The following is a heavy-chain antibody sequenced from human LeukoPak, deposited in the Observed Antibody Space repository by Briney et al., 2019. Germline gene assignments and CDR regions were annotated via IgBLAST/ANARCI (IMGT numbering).Heavy chain of an antibody. Sequence: PGGSLRLSCAASGFTFSNAWMSWVRQAPGKGLEWVGRIKSKTAGGTTDYAAPVKGRFTISRDDSKNTLYVQMNSLKTEDTAVYYCAAAEWIGDLDYWGQGPLVTVSS. CDR3: AAAEWIGDLDY. CDR2: IKSKTAGGTT. D-gene: IGHD2-21*02. CDR1: GFTFSNAW. J-gene: IGHJ4*02. V-gene: IGHV3-15*01.